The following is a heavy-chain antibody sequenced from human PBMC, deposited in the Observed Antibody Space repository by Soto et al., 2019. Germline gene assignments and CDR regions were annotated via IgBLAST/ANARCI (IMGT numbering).Heavy chain of an antibody. D-gene: IGHD1-26*01. CDR2: ISGSGGNT. CDR1: GFTFSSYA. Sequence: GGSLRLSCAASGFTFSSYAMGWVRQSPGGGLEWVSAISGSGGNTYCPDSVKGRFTISRDNSESTLYLQMNSLRAEDTALYYCAKVPNSGSYFYFDYWGLGTLVTVSS. CDR3: AKVPNSGSYFYFDY. J-gene: IGHJ4*02. V-gene: IGHV3-23*01.